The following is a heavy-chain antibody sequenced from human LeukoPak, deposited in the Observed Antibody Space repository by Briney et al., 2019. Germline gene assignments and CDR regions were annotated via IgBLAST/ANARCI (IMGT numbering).Heavy chain of an antibody. J-gene: IGHJ6*02. D-gene: IGHD4-17*01. CDR1: GGSISSGDYY. Sequence: SETLSLTCTVSGGSISSGDYYWSWIRQPPGKGLECIGYMYYSGSTYYNPSLKSRATISVDTSKNQFSLKLSSVTAADTAVDYCARGATVTYYYYHGMDVWGQGTTVTVSS. CDR2: MYYSGST. CDR3: ARGATVTYYYYHGMDV. V-gene: IGHV4-30-4*01.